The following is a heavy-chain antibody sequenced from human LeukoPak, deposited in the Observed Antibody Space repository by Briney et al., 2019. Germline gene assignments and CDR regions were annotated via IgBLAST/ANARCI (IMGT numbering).Heavy chain of an antibody. D-gene: IGHD3-10*01. J-gene: IGHJ4*02. V-gene: IGHV4-30-2*01. CDR2: IYHSGST. Sequence: SETLSLTCAVSGGSIRSGGYSWSWIRQPPGKGLEWIGYIYHSGSTYYNPSLKSRVTISVDRSKNQFSLKLSSVTAADTAVYYCARDGGYYGSGTFDYWGQGTLVTVSS. CDR3: ARDGGYYGSGTFDY. CDR1: GGSIRSGGYS.